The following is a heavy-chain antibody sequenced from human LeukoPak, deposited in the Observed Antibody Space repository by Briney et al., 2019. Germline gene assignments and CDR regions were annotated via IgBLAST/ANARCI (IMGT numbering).Heavy chain of an antibody. D-gene: IGHD4-23*01. Sequence: EASVKVSCKASGYTFTSYGISWVRQAPGQGLEWMGWISAYNGNANYAQKLQGRVTMTTDTSTSTAYMELRSLRSDDTAVYYCARSLDYGGRFDPWGQGTLVTVSS. CDR3: ARSLDYGGRFDP. J-gene: IGHJ5*02. V-gene: IGHV1-18*01. CDR1: GYTFTSYG. CDR2: ISAYNGNA.